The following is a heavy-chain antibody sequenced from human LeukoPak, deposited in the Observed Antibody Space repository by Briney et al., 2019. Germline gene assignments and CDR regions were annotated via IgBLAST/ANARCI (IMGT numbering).Heavy chain of an antibody. CDR1: GGSFSGYY. V-gene: IGHV4-34*01. J-gene: IGHJ4*02. Sequence: SETPSLTCAVYGGSFSGYYWSWIRQPPGKGLEWIGEINHSGSTNYNPSLKSRVTISVDTSKNQFSLKLSSVTAADTAVYYCARHRGGNFPAPFDYWGQGTLVTVSS. CDR2: INHSGST. CDR3: ARHRGGNFPAPFDY. D-gene: IGHD4-23*01.